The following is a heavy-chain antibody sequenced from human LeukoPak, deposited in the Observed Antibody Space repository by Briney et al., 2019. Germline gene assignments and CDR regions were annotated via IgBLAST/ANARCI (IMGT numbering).Heavy chain of an antibody. D-gene: IGHD2-2*02. CDR2: ISYDGSNK. CDR3: ARDRGSTSSYRSYYYGMDV. Sequence: PGGSLRLSCAASGFTFSSYAMHWVRQAPGKGLEWVAVISYDGSNKYYADSVKGRFTISRDNSKNTLYLQMNSLRAEDTAVYYCARDRGSTSSYRSYYYGMDVWGQGTTVTVSS. V-gene: IGHV3-30-3*01. J-gene: IGHJ6*02. CDR1: GFTFSSYA.